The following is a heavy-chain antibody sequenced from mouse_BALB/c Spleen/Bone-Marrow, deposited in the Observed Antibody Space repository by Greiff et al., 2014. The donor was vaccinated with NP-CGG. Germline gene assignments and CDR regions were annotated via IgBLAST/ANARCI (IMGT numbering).Heavy chain of an antibody. CDR3: ARRGFITTVVEGYFDY. CDR1: GYSFTGYN. CDR2: IDPYYGGT. D-gene: IGHD1-1*01. J-gene: IGHJ2*01. Sequence: VQLKESGPELEKHGASVKISCKASGYSFTGYNMNWVKQSNGKSLEWIGNIDPYYGGTSYNQKFKGKATLTVDKSSSTAYMQLKSLTSEDSAVYYCARRGFITTVVEGYFDYWGQGTTLTVSS. V-gene: IGHV1-39*01.